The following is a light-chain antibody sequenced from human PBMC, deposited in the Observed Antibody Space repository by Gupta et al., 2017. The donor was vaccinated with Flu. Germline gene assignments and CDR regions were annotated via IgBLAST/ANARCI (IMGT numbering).Light chain of an antibody. CDR2: GAY. CDR3: QQYVTSPPGVT. V-gene: IGKV3-20*01. J-gene: IGKJ3*01. Sequence: LSFSPGETATLSCRASQSVSNNYLAWYQQKPGQAPRLLIYGAYHRAAGIPDRFSGSGSGTDFSLTISRLEPEDFAVYYCQQYVTSPPGVTFGPGTKVDVK. CDR1: QSVSNNY.